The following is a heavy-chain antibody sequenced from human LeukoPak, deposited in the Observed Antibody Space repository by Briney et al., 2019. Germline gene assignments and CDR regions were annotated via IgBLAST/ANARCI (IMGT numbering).Heavy chain of an antibody. J-gene: IGHJ5*02. CDR3: ARQKWITMVRGVINWFDP. CDR2: INYSGNT. D-gene: IGHD3-10*01. CDR1: GGSISSSSYY. V-gene: IGHV4-39*01. Sequence: SETLSLTCTVSGGSISSSSYYWAWIRQPPGKGLEWIGSINYSGNTYYNPSLKSRVTISVETSKSQFFLKLSSVTAADTAVYYCARQKWITMVRGVINWFDPWGQGTLVTVSS.